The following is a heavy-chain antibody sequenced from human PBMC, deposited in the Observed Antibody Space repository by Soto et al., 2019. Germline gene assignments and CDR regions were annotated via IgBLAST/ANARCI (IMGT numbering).Heavy chain of an antibody. CDR3: ARVPDR. J-gene: IGHJ5*02. CDR1: GVPIIIGDYS. V-gene: IGHV4-30-2*01. CDR2: IYHSGST. Sequence: SLALTCAVAGVPIIIGDYSWSWIRQPPGKGLEWIVYIYHSGSTYYNPSLKSRVTISVDRSKIQFYLKLSFVTYASRPLYYCARVPDRWGQGSLVTVSS.